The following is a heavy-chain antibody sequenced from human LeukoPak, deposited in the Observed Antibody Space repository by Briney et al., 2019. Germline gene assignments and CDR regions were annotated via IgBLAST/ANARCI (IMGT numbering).Heavy chain of an antibody. J-gene: IGHJ5*02. D-gene: IGHD1-26*01. CDR2: INPTGGST. V-gene: IGHV1-46*01. CDR3: ARDYSVGYHPLWFHP. CDR1: GYTFTSYY. Sequence: ASVKVSCKASGYTFTSYYMHWVRQAPGQGLEWMGLINPTGGSTGYAQKFQGRVTMTRDMSTSTDYMEVSRLRAEDTAIYECARDYSVGYHPLWFHPWGQGPLVTVSS.